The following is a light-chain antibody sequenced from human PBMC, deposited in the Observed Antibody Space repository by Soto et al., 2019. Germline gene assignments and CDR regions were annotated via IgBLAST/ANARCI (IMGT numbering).Light chain of an antibody. J-gene: IGKJ1*01. CDR3: QPYNSYSVT. CDR1: QSISSW. CDR2: DAS. Sequence: DIQMTQSPSTLSASVGDRVTITCRASQSISSWLAWYQQKPGKAPKLLIYDASSLESGVPSRFSGSGSGTEFTRTISSLQPDDVATYYCQPYNSYSVTFGQGTKVEIK. V-gene: IGKV1-5*01.